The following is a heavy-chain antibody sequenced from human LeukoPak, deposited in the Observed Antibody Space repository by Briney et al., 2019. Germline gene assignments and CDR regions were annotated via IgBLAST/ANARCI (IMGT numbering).Heavy chain of an antibody. J-gene: IGHJ4*02. CDR3: AREITGTRGVDY. V-gene: IGHV4-4*07. D-gene: IGHD1-7*01. CDR2: MYTSGIT. CDR1: GDSFSSYF. Sequence: SETLSLTCTVYGDSFSSYFWSWIRQPAGKGLEWIGRMYTSGITNSNPSLKSRVTMSVDTSKNQFSLNLTSVTAADTAVYYCAREITGTRGVDYWGQGILVTVSS.